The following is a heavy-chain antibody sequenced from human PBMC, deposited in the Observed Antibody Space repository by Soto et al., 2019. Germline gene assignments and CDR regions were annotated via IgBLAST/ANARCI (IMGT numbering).Heavy chain of an antibody. D-gene: IGHD3-3*01. J-gene: IGHJ5*02. CDR1: GGTFSSYA. CDR3: ARATDYDFWSGTTSRFDP. V-gene: IGHV1-69*12. Sequence: QVQLVQSGAEVKKPGSSVKVSCKASGGTFSSYAISWVRQAPGQGLEWMGGIIPIFGTANYAQKFQGRVTITADESTSTAYMELSSLRSEDTALYYCARATDYDFWSGTTSRFDPWGQGTLVTVSS. CDR2: IIPIFGTA.